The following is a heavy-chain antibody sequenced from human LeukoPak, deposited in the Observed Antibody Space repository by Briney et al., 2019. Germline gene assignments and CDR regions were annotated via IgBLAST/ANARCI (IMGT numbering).Heavy chain of an antibody. D-gene: IGHD2-2*01. CDR1: GFAFDEHG. CDR2: INWSGGST. Sequence: GGSLRLSCTASGFAFDEHGMSWVRHVPGKGLEWGSGINWSGGSTGYADPLRGRFTISRDNAKNSLYLQMDSLRAEDTALYYCARAPITSPFYFDYWGQGTLVTVSS. V-gene: IGHV3-20*04. J-gene: IGHJ4*02. CDR3: ARAPITSPFYFDY.